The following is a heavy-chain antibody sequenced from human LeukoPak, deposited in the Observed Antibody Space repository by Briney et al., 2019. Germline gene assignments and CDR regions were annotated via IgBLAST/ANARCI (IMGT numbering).Heavy chain of an antibody. Sequence: ASETLSLTCTVSGGSISSGGYYWSWIRQPPGKGLEWIGYIYYSGSTNYNPSLKSRVTISVDTSKNQFSLKLSSVTAADTAVYYCASNTDYYDSSGYYFDYWGQGTLVTVSS. CDR3: ASNTDYYDSSGYYFDY. CDR1: GGSISSGGYY. J-gene: IGHJ4*02. CDR2: IYYSGST. V-gene: IGHV4-61*08. D-gene: IGHD3-22*01.